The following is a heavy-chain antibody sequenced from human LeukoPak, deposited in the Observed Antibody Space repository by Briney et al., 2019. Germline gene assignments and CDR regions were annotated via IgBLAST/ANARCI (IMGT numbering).Heavy chain of an antibody. CDR1: GGSFSGYY. J-gene: IGHJ4*02. D-gene: IGHD1-26*01. V-gene: IGHV4-34*01. Sequence: PSETLSLTCAVYGGSFSGYYWSWIRQPPGKGLEWIGEINHSGSTNYNPSLKSRVTISVDTSKNQFSLKLSSVTAADTAVYYCARHQQGVGAIIDYWGQGTLVTVSS. CDR2: INHSGST. CDR3: ARHQQGVGAIIDY.